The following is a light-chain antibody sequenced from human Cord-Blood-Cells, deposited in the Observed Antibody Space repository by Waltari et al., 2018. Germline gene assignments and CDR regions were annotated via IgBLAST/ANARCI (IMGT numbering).Light chain of an antibody. CDR1: QSISSW. CDR2: DAS. J-gene: IGKJ1*01. V-gene: IGKV1-5*01. Sequence: DIQMTQSPSTLSASVGDRVTITCRASQSISSWLAWYQQKPGKAPKLLIYDASSLESGVPSRFSGSGSGTEFTLTISSLQPDVFATYYCQQYNRYWKFRQGTKVEI. CDR3: QQYNRYWK.